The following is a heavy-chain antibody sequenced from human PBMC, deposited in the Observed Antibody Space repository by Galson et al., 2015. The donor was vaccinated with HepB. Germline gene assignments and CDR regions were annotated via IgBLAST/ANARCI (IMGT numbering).Heavy chain of an antibody. J-gene: IGHJ4*02. CDR3: CSSRRTGPRGRHLDY. CDR1: GFTFTSYS. D-gene: IGHD2-15*01. CDR2: ISYDGNIK. Sequence: SLRLSCAASGFTFTSYSMHWVRQAPGKGLDWVAVISYDGNIKYYADSVKGRFTISRDNSKDTLYLQMNSLRTEDTAVYYCCSSRRTGPRGRHLDYWGQGTLVTVLS. V-gene: IGHV3-30-3*01.